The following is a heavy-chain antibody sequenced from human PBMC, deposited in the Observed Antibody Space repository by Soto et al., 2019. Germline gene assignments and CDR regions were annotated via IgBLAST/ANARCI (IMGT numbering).Heavy chain of an antibody. Sequence: ASVKVSCKASGYTFTSYRITWVRQAPGQGLGWMGWISADNGHTNYAQNLQGRVAMTTDTSTGTAYMELRSLRSDDTAVYYCARYKTSNSWSGAGMDVWGQGTTVTVSS. CDR3: ARYKTSNSWSGAGMDV. D-gene: IGHD6-13*01. J-gene: IGHJ6*02. CDR1: GYTFTSYR. CDR2: ISADNGHT. V-gene: IGHV1-18*04.